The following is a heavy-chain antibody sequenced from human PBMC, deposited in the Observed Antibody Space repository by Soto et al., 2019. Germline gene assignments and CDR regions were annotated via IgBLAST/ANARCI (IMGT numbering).Heavy chain of an antibody. Sequence: SVKVSCKASGGTFSSYAISWVRQSPGQGLEWVGGIIPSFGTANYAQKLQGRVTITEDESTSTAYMELSSLRSDDTAVYYCARGGSTIFGVVIRPDYYYYYGMDVWGQGTTVTVSS. CDR2: IIPSFGTA. V-gene: IGHV1-69*13. J-gene: IGHJ6*02. D-gene: IGHD3-3*01. CDR3: ARGGSTIFGVVIRPDYYYYYGMDV. CDR1: GGTFSSYA.